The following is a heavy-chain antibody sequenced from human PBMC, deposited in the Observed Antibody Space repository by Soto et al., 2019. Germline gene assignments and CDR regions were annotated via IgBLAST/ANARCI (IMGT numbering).Heavy chain of an antibody. D-gene: IGHD3-3*01. J-gene: IGHJ5*02. CDR1: GGSVSGHY. V-gene: IGHV4-59*02. CDR2: ISYSGST. Sequence: SETLSLTCTVSGGSVSGHYWSWIRQPPGKGLQYIGYISYSGSTNYNPSLKSRVTISVDTSNNQFSLRLSSVTAADTAVYYCARDVGLQHDTGYYDFWSGKNNWFDPWGQGILVTVSS. CDR3: ARDVGLQHDTGYYDFWSGKNNWFDP.